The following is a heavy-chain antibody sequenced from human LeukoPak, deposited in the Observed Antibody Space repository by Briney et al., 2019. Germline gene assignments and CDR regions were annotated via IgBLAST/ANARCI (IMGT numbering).Heavy chain of an antibody. CDR1: GGSISSGSYY. CDR2: IYTSGST. Sequence: SQTLSLTCTVSGGSISSGSYYWSWIRQPAGKGLEWIGRIYTSGSTNYNPSLKSRVTISVDTSKNQFSLKLSSVTAADTAVYYCARTDSSGYSDFFDYWGQGTLVTVSS. J-gene: IGHJ4*02. D-gene: IGHD3-22*01. CDR3: ARTDSSGYSDFFDY. V-gene: IGHV4-61*02.